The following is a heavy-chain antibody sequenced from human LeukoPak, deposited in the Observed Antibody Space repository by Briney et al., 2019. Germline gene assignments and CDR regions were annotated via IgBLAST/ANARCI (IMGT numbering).Heavy chain of an antibody. V-gene: IGHV4-39*01. D-gene: IGHD3-3*01. Sequence: SETLSLTCTVSGSSISSSSYYWGWIRQPPGKGLEWIGSIYYSGSTYYNPSLKSRVTISVDTSKNQFSLKLSSVTAADTAVYYCARHQIKRITIFGVVINAFDIWGQGTMVTVSS. CDR3: ARHQIKRITIFGVVINAFDI. CDR1: GSSISSSSYY. J-gene: IGHJ3*02. CDR2: IYYSGST.